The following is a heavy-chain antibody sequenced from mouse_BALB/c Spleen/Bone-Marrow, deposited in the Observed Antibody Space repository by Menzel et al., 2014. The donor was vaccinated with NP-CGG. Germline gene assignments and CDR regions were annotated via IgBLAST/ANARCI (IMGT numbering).Heavy chain of an antibody. CDR2: INPDSSTI. CDR1: GFDFRRYW. D-gene: IGHD1-1*01. CDR3: ARLNYYGNLFV. Sequence: EVKLLESGGGLVQPGGSLKLSCAASGFDFRRYWMSWVRQAPGKGLEWIGEINPDSSTINYTPSLKDKFIISRDNAKNTLYLQMTKVRSEDTALYYCARLNYYGNLFVWGAGTTSPSPQ. V-gene: IGHV4-1*02. J-gene: IGHJ1*01.